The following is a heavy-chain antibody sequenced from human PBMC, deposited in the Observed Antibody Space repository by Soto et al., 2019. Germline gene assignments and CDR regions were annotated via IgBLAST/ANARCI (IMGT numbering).Heavy chain of an antibody. V-gene: IGHV3-48*01. CDR2: ISPSSSSI. CDR3: ARVAYYYDSSGYFY. D-gene: IGHD3-22*01. J-gene: IGHJ4*02. CDR1: GFTFSSYS. Sequence: EVQLVESGGGLVQPGGSLRLSCAASGFTFSSYSMHWVRQAPGKGLEWVSYISPSSSSIYYADSVKGRFTISRDNAKNSLYLQTNSLRAEDTAVYYCARVAYYYDSSGYFYWGQGTLVTVSS.